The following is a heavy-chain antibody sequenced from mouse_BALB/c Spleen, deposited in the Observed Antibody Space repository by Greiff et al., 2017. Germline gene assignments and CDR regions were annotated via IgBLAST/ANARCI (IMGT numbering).Heavy chain of an antibody. CDR3: ARETGNEGFAY. D-gene: IGHD4-1*01. J-gene: IGHJ3*01. CDR2: IYPGNGDT. Sequence: LQQPGAELVKPGASVKMSCKASGYTFTSYNMHWVKQTPGQGLEWIGAIYPGNGDTSYNQKFKGKATLTADKSSSTAYMQLSSLTSEDSAVYYCARETGNEGFAYWGQGTLVTVSA. CDR1: GYTFTSYN. V-gene: IGHV1-12*01.